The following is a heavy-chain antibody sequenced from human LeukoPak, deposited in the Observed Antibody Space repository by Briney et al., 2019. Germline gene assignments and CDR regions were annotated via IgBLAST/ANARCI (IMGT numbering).Heavy chain of an antibody. CDR1: GFTFSSYA. Sequence: GGSLRLSCAASGFTFSSYAMSWVLQAPGKGLEWVSAISGSGGSTYYADSVKGRFTISRDNSKNTLYLQMNSLRAEDTAVYYCAKDPGYYGSGSYFDPWGQGTLVTVSS. D-gene: IGHD3-10*01. V-gene: IGHV3-23*01. J-gene: IGHJ5*02. CDR3: AKDPGYYGSGSYFDP. CDR2: ISGSGGST.